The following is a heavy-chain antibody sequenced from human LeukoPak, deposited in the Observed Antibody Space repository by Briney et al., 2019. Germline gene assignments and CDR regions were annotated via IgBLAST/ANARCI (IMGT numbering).Heavy chain of an antibody. CDR2: IKSKTDGGTT. D-gene: IGHD2-15*01. V-gene: IGHV3-15*01. Sequence: PGGSLRLSCAASGFTFSNAWMSWVRQAPGKGLEWVGRIKSKTDGGTTDYAAPVKGRFTISRDDSKNTLYLQMNSLKTEDTAVYYCTTADIVVVVAATGEEDFIDYWGQGTLVTVSS. CDR3: TTADIVVVVAATGEEDFIDY. J-gene: IGHJ4*02. CDR1: GFTFSNAW.